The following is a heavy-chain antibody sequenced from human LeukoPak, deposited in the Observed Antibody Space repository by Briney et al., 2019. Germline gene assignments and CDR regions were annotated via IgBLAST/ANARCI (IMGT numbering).Heavy chain of an antibody. Sequence: SVKVSCKASGGTFSSYAITWVRQAPGQGLEWMGGIIPIFGTANYAQKFQGRVTITADESTSTAYMELSSLRSEDTAVYYCAREGAYSSSWYSRFDPWGQGTLVTVSS. CDR3: AREGAYSSSWYSRFDP. CDR2: IIPIFGTA. D-gene: IGHD6-13*01. J-gene: IGHJ5*02. CDR1: GGTFSSYA. V-gene: IGHV1-69*13.